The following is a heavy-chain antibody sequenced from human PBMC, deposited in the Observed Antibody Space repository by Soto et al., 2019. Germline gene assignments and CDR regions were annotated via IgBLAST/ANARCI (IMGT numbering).Heavy chain of an antibody. Sequence: GGSLRLSCAASGFTFSSYGMHWVRQAPGKGLEWVAVIWYDGSNKYYADSVKGRFTISRDNSKNTLYLQMNSLRAEDTAVYYCARDTPASEQYFQHWGQGTLVIVSS. CDR1: GFTFSSYG. D-gene: IGHD6-25*01. V-gene: IGHV3-33*01. J-gene: IGHJ1*01. CDR3: ARDTPASEQYFQH. CDR2: IWYDGSNK.